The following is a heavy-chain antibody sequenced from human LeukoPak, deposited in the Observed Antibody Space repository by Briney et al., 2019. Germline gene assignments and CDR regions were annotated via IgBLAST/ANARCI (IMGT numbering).Heavy chain of an antibody. Sequence: SETLSLTCTVSGGSISPYCWTWIRQPPEKALEWIGYICHSGSTNYNPSLKSRVTMSVDTSKNQFSLKLGSVTAADTAVYYCARVAFDKGSIHSGPRLDPCGQGTLVTVSS. J-gene: IGHJ5*02. CDR1: GGSISPYC. D-gene: IGHD3-9*01. CDR2: ICHSGST. V-gene: IGHV4-59*01. CDR3: ARVAFDKGSIHSGPRLDP.